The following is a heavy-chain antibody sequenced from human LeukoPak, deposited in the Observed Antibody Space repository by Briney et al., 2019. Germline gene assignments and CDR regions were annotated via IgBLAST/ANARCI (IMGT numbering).Heavy chain of an antibody. CDR1: GGSISGGSYY. Sequence: PSETLSLTCTVSGGSISGGSYYWSWIRQPAGKGLEWIGRIYTSGSTNYNPSLKSRVTISVDTSKNQFSLKLSSVTAADTAVYYCARADGYILPFDYWGQGTLVTVSS. V-gene: IGHV4-61*02. CDR3: ARADGYILPFDY. CDR2: IYTSGST. D-gene: IGHD5-24*01. J-gene: IGHJ4*02.